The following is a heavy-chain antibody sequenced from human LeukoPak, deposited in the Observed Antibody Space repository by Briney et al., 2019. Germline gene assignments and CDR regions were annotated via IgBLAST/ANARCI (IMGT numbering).Heavy chain of an antibody. Sequence: SETLSLTCTVSGGSVSSSIYYWGWMRQPPGKGLEWIGSIYDSGSTSYNPSLKSRVTMSVDTSKNQFSLKLSSVTAADTAVYYCASRRGATTDWYFDLWGRGTLVTVSS. J-gene: IGHJ2*01. CDR1: GGSVSSSIYY. CDR2: IYDSGST. V-gene: IGHV4-39*07. CDR3: ASRRGATTDWYFDL. D-gene: IGHD1-26*01.